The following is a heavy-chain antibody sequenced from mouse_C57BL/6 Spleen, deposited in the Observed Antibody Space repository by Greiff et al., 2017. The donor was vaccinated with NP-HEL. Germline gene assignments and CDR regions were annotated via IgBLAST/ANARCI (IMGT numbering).Heavy chain of an antibody. J-gene: IGHJ1*03. CDR3: ARWGTTVARYFDV. CDR1: GYTFTSYW. V-gene: IGHV1-59*01. D-gene: IGHD1-1*01. CDR2: IDPSDSYT. Sequence: VQLKQPGAELVRPGTSVKLSCKASGYTFTSYWMHWVKQRPGQGLEWIGVIDPSDSYTNYNQKFKGKATLTVDTSSSTAYMQLSSLTSEDSAVYYCARWGTTVARYFDVWGTGTTVTVSS.